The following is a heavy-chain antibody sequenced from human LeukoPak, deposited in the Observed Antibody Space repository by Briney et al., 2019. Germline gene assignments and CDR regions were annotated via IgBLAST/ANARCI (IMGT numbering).Heavy chain of an antibody. D-gene: IGHD3-10*01. CDR3: ARSYGSGSYPYYYYYMDV. CDR2: ISSSGSTI. CDR1: GFTFSDYY. J-gene: IGHJ6*03. Sequence: GGSLRLSCAASGFTFSDYYMSWIRQAPGKGREWVSYISSSGSTIYYADSVKGRFTISRDNAKNSLYLQMNSLRAEDTAVYYCARSYGSGSYPYYYYYMDVWGKGTTVTVSS. V-gene: IGHV3-11*04.